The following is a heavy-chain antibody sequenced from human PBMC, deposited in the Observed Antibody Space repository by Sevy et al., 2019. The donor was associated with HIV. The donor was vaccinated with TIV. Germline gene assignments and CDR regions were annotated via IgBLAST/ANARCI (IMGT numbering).Heavy chain of an antibody. Sequence: GGSLRLSCAASGFTVSSNYMSWVRQAPGKGLEWVSVIYSGGSTYYADSVKGRFTISRVNSKNTLYFQMNSLRAEDTAVYYCARGPPLWFGELFPPIFFDYWGQGTLVTVSS. CDR1: GFTVSSNY. D-gene: IGHD3-10*01. CDR2: IYSGGST. V-gene: IGHV3-53*01. J-gene: IGHJ4*02. CDR3: ARGPPLWFGELFPPIFFDY.